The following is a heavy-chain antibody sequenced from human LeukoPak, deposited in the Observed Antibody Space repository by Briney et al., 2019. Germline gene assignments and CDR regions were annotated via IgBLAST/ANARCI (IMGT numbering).Heavy chain of an antibody. CDR1: GVSITSNY. J-gene: IGHJ4*02. CDR2: THHSGAT. D-gene: IGHD5-18*01. V-gene: IGHV4-59*01. CDR3: ARSSGHSYGDFDY. Sequence: PSETLSLTCSVSGVSITSNYWSWTRQPLGKGLEWLGYTHHSGATSYNRSLKSRSTMSLDTSNNQFSLKLSSVTAADTAVYYCARSSGHSYGDFDYWGQGNLVTVSS.